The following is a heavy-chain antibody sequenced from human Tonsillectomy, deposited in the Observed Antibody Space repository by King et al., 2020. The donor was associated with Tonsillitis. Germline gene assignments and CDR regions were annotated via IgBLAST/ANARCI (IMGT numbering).Heavy chain of an antibody. CDR2: IWYDGSNK. V-gene: IGHV3-33*01. D-gene: IGHD2-2*01. Sequence: QLVQSGGGVVQPGRSLRLSCAASGFTFSTYAMHWVRQAPGKGLEWVAVIWYDGSNKYYADSVQGRFTISRDNSKNTLYLQMNSLRAEDTGVYYCARVSVASARPESFDDWGQGALVTVSS. CDR3: ARVSVASARPESFDD. J-gene: IGHJ4*02. CDR1: GFTFSTYA.